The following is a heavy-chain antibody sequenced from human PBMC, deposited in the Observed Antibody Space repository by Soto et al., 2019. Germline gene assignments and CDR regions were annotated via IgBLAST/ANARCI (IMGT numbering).Heavy chain of an antibody. J-gene: IGHJ1*01. CDR3: ARGLSRYCSGGSCYRGSRENAEYFQH. Sequence: SETLSLTCAVYGGSFSGYYWSWIRQPPGKGLEWIGEINHSGSTNYNPSLKSRVTISVDTSKNQFSLKLSSVTAADTAVYYCARGLSRYCSGGSCYRGSRENAEYFQHWGQGTLVTVSS. CDR2: INHSGST. D-gene: IGHD2-15*01. CDR1: GGSFSGYY. V-gene: IGHV4-34*01.